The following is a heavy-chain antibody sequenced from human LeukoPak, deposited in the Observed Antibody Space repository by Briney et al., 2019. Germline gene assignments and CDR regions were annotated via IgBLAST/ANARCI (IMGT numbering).Heavy chain of an antibody. Sequence: PGGSLRLSCAASGFTFSSYAMHWVRQAPGKGLEWVAVMSCDGSNKDYADSVKGRFTISRDNSKNTLYLQMNSLRAEDTAVYYCARGSGNYYDFDYWGQGTLVTVSS. CDR1: GFTFSSYA. CDR2: MSCDGSNK. D-gene: IGHD1-26*01. CDR3: ARGSGNYYDFDY. J-gene: IGHJ4*02. V-gene: IGHV3-30*04.